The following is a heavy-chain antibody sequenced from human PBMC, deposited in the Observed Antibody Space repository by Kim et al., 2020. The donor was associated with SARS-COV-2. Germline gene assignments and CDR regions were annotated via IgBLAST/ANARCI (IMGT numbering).Heavy chain of an antibody. CDR3: AREAAYGYYFDY. V-gene: IGHV3-74*01. Sequence: SDADSVKGRFPHTRYHDKNTLYLQMNSLRAEDTAVYYCAREAAYGYYFDYWGQGTLVTVSS. D-gene: IGHD6-25*01. J-gene: IGHJ4*02.